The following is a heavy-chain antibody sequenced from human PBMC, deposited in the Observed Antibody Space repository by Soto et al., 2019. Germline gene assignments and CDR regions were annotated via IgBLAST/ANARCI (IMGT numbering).Heavy chain of an antibody. V-gene: IGHV4-30-4*01. CDR2: TYYSGGS. CDR3: ARLSGYDPAGAADN. D-gene: IGHD5-12*01. J-gene: IGHJ4*02. Sequence: QVQLQESGPGLGKASQTLSLTCTLSGASVSSADHYWSWIRQPPGKGLGWIGYTYYSGGSYYNASLQWQASISGDTTQIMFSLKLTSVTAAEKAVYYCARLSGYDPAGAADNLGKGILVSFSS. CDR1: GASVSSADHY.